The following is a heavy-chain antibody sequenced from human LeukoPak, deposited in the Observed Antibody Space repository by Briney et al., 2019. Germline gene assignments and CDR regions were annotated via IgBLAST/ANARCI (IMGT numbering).Heavy chain of an antibody. D-gene: IGHD1-26*01. CDR3: ARDFASAVVGYYFGY. CDR1: GFTFSSYG. Sequence: PGGSLRLSCAASGFTFSSYGMHWVRQAPGKGLEWVAVIWYDGSNKYYADSAKGRFTISRDNSKNTLYLQMNSLRAEDTAVYYCARDFASAVVGYYFGYWGQGTLVTVSS. V-gene: IGHV3-33*01. J-gene: IGHJ4*02. CDR2: IWYDGSNK.